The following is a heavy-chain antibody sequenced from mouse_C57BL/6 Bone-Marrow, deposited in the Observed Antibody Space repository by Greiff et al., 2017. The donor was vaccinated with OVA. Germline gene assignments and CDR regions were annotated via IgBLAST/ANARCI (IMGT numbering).Heavy chain of an antibody. J-gene: IGHJ4*01. CDR1: GFTFSSYA. V-gene: IGHV5-4*01. CDR2: ISDGGSYT. CDR3: ARDGYGSLYAMDY. D-gene: IGHD1-1*01. Sequence: EVQLVESGGGLVKPGGSLKLSCAASGFTFSSYAMSWVRQTPEKRLEWVATISDGGSYTYYPDNVKGRFTISRDNAKNNLYLQMSHLKSEDTAMYYCARDGYGSLYAMDYWGQGTSVTVSS.